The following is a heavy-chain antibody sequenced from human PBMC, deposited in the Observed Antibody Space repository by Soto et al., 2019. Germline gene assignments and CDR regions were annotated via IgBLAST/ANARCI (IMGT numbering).Heavy chain of an antibody. V-gene: IGHV3-30-3*01. CDR2: ISPAGTNQ. CDR3: ARENSRISPRLFQH. Sequence: GGSLRLSCVASGFIFSDYAMHWARQAPGKGLEWVALISPAGTNQYYADSAKGRFTISRDNSKNTLYLQMNSLRPEDTGLYYCARENSRISPRLFQHWGHGTLVTVSS. CDR1: GFIFSDYA. D-gene: IGHD6-6*01. J-gene: IGHJ1*01.